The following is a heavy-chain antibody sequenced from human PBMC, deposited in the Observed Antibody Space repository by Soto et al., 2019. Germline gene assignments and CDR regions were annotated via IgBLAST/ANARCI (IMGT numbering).Heavy chain of an antibody. V-gene: IGHV5-51*01. Sequence: PGESLKISCDASGYHFTNFWIGLVRQMPGKGLEWMGIIYPGNSDTRYNTSFQGHVTISADKSLSTAYLQWTSLKASASALYFCAKKSSGSPSPLDSWGQGTLVTVSS. CDR2: IYPGNSDT. CDR3: AKKSSGSPSPLDS. CDR1: GYHFTNFW. D-gene: IGHD1-26*01. J-gene: IGHJ4*02.